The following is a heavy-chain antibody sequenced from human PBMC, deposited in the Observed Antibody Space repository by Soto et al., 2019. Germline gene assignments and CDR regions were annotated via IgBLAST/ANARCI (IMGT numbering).Heavy chain of an antibody. Sequence: EASVKVSCKASGYTFTSYGISWVRQAPGQGLEWMGWISAYNGNTNYAQKLQGRVTMTTDTSTSTAYMELRSLRSDDTAVYYCTRDKLAARPPPHALDIWGQGTMVTVSS. V-gene: IGHV1-18*01. J-gene: IGHJ3*02. CDR2: ISAYNGNT. CDR1: GYTFTSYG. D-gene: IGHD6-6*01. CDR3: TRDKLAARPPPHALDI.